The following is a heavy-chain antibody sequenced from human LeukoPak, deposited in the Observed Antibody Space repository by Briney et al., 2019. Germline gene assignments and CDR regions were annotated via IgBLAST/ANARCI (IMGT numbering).Heavy chain of an antibody. V-gene: IGHV3-74*01. D-gene: IGHD3-10*01. CDR3: ARDPGYYYYGSGSYYKPRYFDY. J-gene: IGHJ4*02. CDR2: INSDGSST. CDR1: GFTFSSYW. Sequence: GGSLRLSCAASGFTFSSYWMHWVRQAPGKGLVWVSRINSDGSSTSYADYVKGRFTISRDNAKNTLYLQMNSLRAEDTAVYYCARDPGYYYYGSGSYYKPRYFDYWGQGTPVTVSS.